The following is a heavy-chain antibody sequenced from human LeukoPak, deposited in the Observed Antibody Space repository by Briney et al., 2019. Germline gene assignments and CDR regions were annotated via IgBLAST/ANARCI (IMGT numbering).Heavy chain of an antibody. CDR2: IIPIFGTA. Sequence: ASVKVSCKASGGTFSSYVISWVRQAPGQGLEWMGGIIPIFGTANYAQKFQGRVTITADESTSTAYMELSSLRSEDTAVYYCARVVSRLWYYDILTGYYTWFDPWGQGTLVTVSS. V-gene: IGHV1-69*13. CDR3: ARVVSRLWYYDILTGYYTWFDP. D-gene: IGHD3-9*01. CDR1: GGTFSSYV. J-gene: IGHJ5*02.